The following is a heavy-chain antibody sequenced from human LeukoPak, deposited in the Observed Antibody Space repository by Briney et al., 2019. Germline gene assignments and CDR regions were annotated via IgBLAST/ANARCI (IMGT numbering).Heavy chain of an antibody. J-gene: IGHJ4*02. CDR3: AGKYYYHSSGYFYVDY. CDR2: IHHSGST. Sequence: SETLSLTCAVSGYSISSCYYWGWIRQTPGKGLEWIGSIHHSGSTYYNPSLKSRVTILMDTSKNHFSLKLNSVTAADTAVYYCAGKYYYHSSGYFYVDYWGQGTLVTVSS. D-gene: IGHD3-22*01. CDR1: GYSISSCYY. V-gene: IGHV4-38-2*01.